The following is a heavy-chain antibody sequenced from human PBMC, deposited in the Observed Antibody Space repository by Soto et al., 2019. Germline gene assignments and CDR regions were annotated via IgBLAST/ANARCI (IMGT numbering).Heavy chain of an antibody. Sequence: QVQLVESGGGVVQPGRSLRLSCAASGFTFSSYGMHWVRQAPGKGLEWVAVIWYDGSNKYYADSVKGRFTISRDNSKNTLYLQMNSVRAEDTAVYYCARDLRVTIFGVVIVTYGMDVWGQGTTVTVSS. CDR2: IWYDGSNK. V-gene: IGHV3-33*01. CDR3: ARDLRVTIFGVVIVTYGMDV. D-gene: IGHD3-3*01. CDR1: GFTFSSYG. J-gene: IGHJ6*02.